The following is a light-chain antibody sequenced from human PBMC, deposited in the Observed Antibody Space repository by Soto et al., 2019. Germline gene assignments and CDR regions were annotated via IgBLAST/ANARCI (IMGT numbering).Light chain of an antibody. CDR3: QQCNSYPLT. Sequence: DIQLTQSPSFLSASVGDRVTITCRASQGISSYLAWYQQKPGKAPKFLIYAASTLQSGVPSRFSGSGSGTEFTLTISSLQPEDFATYYCQQCNSYPLTFGGGTKVEIK. V-gene: IGKV1-9*01. CDR2: AAS. CDR1: QGISSY. J-gene: IGKJ4*01.